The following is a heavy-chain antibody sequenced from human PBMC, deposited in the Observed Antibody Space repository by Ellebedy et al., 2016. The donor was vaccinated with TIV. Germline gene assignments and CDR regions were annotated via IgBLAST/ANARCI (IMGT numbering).Heavy chain of an antibody. CDR1: GASISSYY. V-gene: IGHV4-59*01. CDR2: IFHTGDT. CDR3: ARGGASSKYFDY. Sequence: MPSETLSLTCTVSGASISSYYWRWIRQPPGKGLEWIGFIFHTGDTNYSPSLKSRVAISLDTSKNQFSPKLTSVTDADTAVYYCARGGASSKYFDYWGLGTLVTVSS. J-gene: IGHJ4*02.